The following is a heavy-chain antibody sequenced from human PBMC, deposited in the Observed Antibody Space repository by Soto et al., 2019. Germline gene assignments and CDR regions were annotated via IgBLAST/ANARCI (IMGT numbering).Heavy chain of an antibody. D-gene: IGHD6-19*01. J-gene: IGHJ4*02. CDR3: VFPSSGKYFFDY. Sequence: DVQLLESGAGLVQPGGSLRLSCAASGFTFRNSAMNWVRQAPGKGLEWVSAIGADGVSTFYVDAVNGRFTVSRDSSKNTLYLQMKSLRAEDTAVYYCVFPSSGKYFFDYCGQGALVTVSS. V-gene: IGHV3-23*01. CDR1: GFTFRNSA. CDR2: IGADGVST.